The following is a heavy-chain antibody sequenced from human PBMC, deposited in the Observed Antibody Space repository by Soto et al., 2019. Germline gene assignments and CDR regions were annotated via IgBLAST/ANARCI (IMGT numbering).Heavy chain of an antibody. CDR2: IIPILGIA. CDR3: AREPYCSSTRCYPNWFDP. J-gene: IGHJ5*02. D-gene: IGHD2-2*01. CDR1: GGTFSSYT. V-gene: IGHV1-69*04. Sequence: GASVKVSCKASGGTFSSYTISWVRQAPGQGLEWMGRIIPILGIANYAQKFQGRVTITADKSTSTAYMELSSLRSEDTAVYYCAREPYCSSTRCYPNWFDPWGQGTLVTVSS.